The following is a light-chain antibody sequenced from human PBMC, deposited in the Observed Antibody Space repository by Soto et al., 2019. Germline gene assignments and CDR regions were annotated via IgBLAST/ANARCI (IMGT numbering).Light chain of an antibody. CDR3: TSYTKRNTVV. J-gene: IGLJ1*01. CDR2: EVC. CDR1: SSDVGVYIS. Sequence: QSALTQPASVSGSPGQSITISCTGTSSDVGVYISDSWYVHHPGKAPKLIIFEVCSRPSGLSDRFSGSKSGNTASLTISGLQAEDEAAYHCTSYTKRNTVVFGTGTKLTV. V-gene: IGLV2-14*01.